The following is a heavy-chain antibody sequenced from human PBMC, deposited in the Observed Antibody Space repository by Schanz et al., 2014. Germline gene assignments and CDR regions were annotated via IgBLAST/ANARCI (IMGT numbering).Heavy chain of an antibody. CDR1: GFTFSNYW. CDR2: FDAHDGRA. J-gene: IGHJ4*02. V-gene: IGHV3-74*01. Sequence: EVQLVQSGGGLVQPGGSLRLSCAASGFTFSNYWMHWVRQAPGKGLVWVSGFDAHDGRAYYADSAKGRFTISRDNSKSTLYVEMNSLRVEDTAVYYCAASSGWHPSTDYWGQGTLVTVSS. CDR3: AASSGWHPSTDY. D-gene: IGHD6-19*01.